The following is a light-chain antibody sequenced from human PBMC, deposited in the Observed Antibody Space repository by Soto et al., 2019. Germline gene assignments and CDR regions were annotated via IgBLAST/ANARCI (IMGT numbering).Light chain of an antibody. Sequence: DIQMTQSPSSLSASVGDRVTITCQASQDISNYLNWYQQKPGKAPKILSYDASVLEAGVPSRFSGGGSGTHVTLTISSLQAEDVATYYCQQFDNLPLTFGGGTKVEIK. CDR3: QQFDNLPLT. V-gene: IGKV1-33*01. CDR2: DAS. CDR1: QDISNY. J-gene: IGKJ4*01.